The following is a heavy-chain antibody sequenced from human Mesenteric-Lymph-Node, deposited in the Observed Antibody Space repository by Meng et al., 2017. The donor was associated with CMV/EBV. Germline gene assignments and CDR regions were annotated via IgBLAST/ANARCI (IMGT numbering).Heavy chain of an antibody. CDR3: AKGCGGDCPFFDY. V-gene: IGHV3-9*01. CDR1: GFTFDDYS. J-gene: IGHJ4*01. Sequence: SLKISCAASGFTFDDYSMHWVRQVPGKGLEWVAGLRWNGDNIGYTDSVKGRFTISRDNAKNSLYLQMNSLRAEDTALYYCAKGCGGDCPFFDYWGQGTLVTVPQ. CDR2: LRWNGDNI. D-gene: IGHD2-21*01.